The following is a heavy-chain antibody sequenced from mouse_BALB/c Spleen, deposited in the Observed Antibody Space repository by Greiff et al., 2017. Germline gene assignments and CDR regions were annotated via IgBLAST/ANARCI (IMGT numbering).Heavy chain of an antibody. V-gene: IGHV1S137*01. CDR3: ARAEQGRSLDD. CDR2: ISTYYGDA. CDR1: GYTFTDYD. Sequence: QVQLQQSGAELVRPGVSVKISCKGSGYTFTDYDMHWVKQSHAKSLEWIGVISTYYGDASYNQKFKGKATMTVDKSSSTAYMELGRLTSEDSAIYYCARAEQGRSLDDWGQGTTLTVAS. D-gene: IGHD3-3*01. J-gene: IGHJ2*01.